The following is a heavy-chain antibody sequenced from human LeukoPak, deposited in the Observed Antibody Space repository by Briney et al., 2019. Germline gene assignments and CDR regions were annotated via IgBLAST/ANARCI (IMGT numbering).Heavy chain of an antibody. CDR2: IHPSGST. J-gene: IGHJ4*02. V-gene: IGHV4-34*01. CDR1: GGSFSSYY. Sequence: SETLSLTCAVYGGSFSSYYLTWIRQPPGKGLEWIGEIHPSGSTHYNPSLKSRVTISPGTSKNQFSLRLNSVTAADTAVYYCSRGLDSYKSGPDWGQGTLVTVS. CDR3: SRGLDSYKSGPD. D-gene: IGHD3/OR15-3a*01.